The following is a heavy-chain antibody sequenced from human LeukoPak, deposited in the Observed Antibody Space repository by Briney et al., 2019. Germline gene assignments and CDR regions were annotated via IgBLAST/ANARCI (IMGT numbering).Heavy chain of an antibody. V-gene: IGHV1-69*13. CDR2: IIPISGTA. J-gene: IGHJ4*02. D-gene: IGHD2-2*01. CDR1: GGTFSSYA. CDR3: ARARVYCSSTSCSYFDY. Sequence: SVKVSCKASGGTFSSYAISWVRQAPGQGLEWMGGIIPISGTANYAQKFQGRVTITADESTSTAYMELSSLRSEDTAVYYCARARVYCSSTSCSYFDYWGQGTLVTVSS.